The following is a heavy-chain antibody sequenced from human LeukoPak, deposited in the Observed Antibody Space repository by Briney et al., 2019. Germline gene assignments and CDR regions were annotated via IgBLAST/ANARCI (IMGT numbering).Heavy chain of an antibody. CDR3: AKSPAAGTRDWYFDL. V-gene: IGHV3-9*01. Sequence: GRSLRLSCAASGFTFDDYAMHWVRQAPGKGLEWVSGISWNSGSIGYADSVKGRFTISRDNAKNSLYLQINSLRAEDTALYYCAKSPAAGTRDWYFDLWARGTLVTVSS. J-gene: IGHJ2*01. D-gene: IGHD6-13*01. CDR1: GFTFDDYA. CDR2: ISWNSGSI.